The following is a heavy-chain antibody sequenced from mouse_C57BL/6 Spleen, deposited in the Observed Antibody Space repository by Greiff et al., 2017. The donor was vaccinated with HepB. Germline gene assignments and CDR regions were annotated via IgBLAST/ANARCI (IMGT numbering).Heavy chain of an antibody. Sequence: QVQLKESGPGLVAPSPCLSITCTVSGFSFTSYAISWVRQPPGKGLEWLGVIWTGGGTNYNSALKYRLSIIKDNSKRQVFLKMSSLQTEDTAMYYCAVTISEGRFAYWGQGTLVTVSS. CDR2: IWTGGGT. V-gene: IGHV2-9-1*01. CDR3: AVTISEGRFAY. D-gene: IGHD2-13*01. CDR1: GFSFTSYA. J-gene: IGHJ3*01.